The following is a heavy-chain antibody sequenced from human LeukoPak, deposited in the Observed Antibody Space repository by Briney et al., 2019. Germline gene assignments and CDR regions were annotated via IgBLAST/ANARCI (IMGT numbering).Heavy chain of an antibody. CDR3: ARDTVGVTDY. V-gene: IGHV3-30*02. D-gene: IGHD3-10*01. J-gene: IGHJ4*02. CDR2: IRYDGNNE. CDR1: GFTFSSYG. Sequence: GGSLRLSCAASGFTFSSYGMHWVRQAPGKGLEWVAFIRYDGNNEYYADSVKGRFTISRDNAKNSLYLQMNSLRAEDTALYYCARDTVGVTDYWGQGTLVTVSS.